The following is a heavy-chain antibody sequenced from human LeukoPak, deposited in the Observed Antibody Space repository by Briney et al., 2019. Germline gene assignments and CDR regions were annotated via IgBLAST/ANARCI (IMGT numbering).Heavy chain of an antibody. CDR2: ISGSGGST. V-gene: IGHV3-23*01. D-gene: IGHD1-7*01. CDR1: GFTFSGYA. Sequence: GGSLRLSCAASGFTFSGYAMSWVRQAPGKGLEWVSAISGSGGSTYYADSVKGRFTISRDNSKNTLYLQMNSLRAEDTAVYYCAKVTDPVYNWNYAGYFDYWGQGTLVTVSS. CDR3: AKVTDPVYNWNYAGYFDY. J-gene: IGHJ4*02.